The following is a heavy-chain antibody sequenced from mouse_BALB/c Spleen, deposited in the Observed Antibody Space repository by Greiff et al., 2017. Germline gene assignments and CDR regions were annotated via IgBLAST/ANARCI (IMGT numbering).Heavy chain of an antibody. CDR1: GYTFTSYT. Sequence: VQLQQSAAELARPGASVKMSCKASGYTFTSYTMHWVKQRPGQGLEWIGYINPSSGYTEYNQKFKDKTTLTVDKSSSTAYMQLSSLTSEDSAVYFCARVCGKGMGAMDYWGQGTSVTVSS. D-gene: IGHD1-1*02. J-gene: IGHJ4*01. CDR3: ARVCGKGMGAMDY. V-gene: IGHV1-4*02. CDR2: INPSSGYT.